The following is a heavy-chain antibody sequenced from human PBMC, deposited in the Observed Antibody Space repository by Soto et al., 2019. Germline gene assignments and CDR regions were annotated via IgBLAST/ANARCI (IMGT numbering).Heavy chain of an antibody. CDR3: ARDRYCSGGSCYPDDAFDI. J-gene: IGHJ3*02. CDR1: GFPFDDYA. CDR2: ISWKTGIM. Sequence: GGSLRLSCKVSGFPFDDYAIHWVRQAPGKGLEWVSGISWKTGIMIYADSVKGRFTISRDNSKNTLYLQMNSLRAEDTAVYYCARDRYCSGGSCYPDDAFDIWGQGTMVTVS. D-gene: IGHD2-15*01. V-gene: IGHV3-9*01.